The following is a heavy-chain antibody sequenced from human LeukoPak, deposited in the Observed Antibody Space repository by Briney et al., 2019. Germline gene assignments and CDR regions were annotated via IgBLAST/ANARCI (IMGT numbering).Heavy chain of an antibody. D-gene: IGHD6-19*01. Sequence: PGGSLRLSCAASGFTFSSYEMNWVRQAPGKGQEWVSYISSSGTTIYYADSVNGRFTISRDNAKNALYLQMNSLRAEDTAVYYCAREAAGYSSGWPDYWGQGTLVTVSS. CDR2: ISSSGTTI. CDR3: AREAAGYSSGWPDY. V-gene: IGHV3-48*03. J-gene: IGHJ4*02. CDR1: GFTFSSYE.